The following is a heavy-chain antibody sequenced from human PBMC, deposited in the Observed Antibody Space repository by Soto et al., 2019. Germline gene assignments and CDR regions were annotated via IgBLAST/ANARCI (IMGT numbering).Heavy chain of an antibody. CDR1: GYTFTGYY. J-gene: IGHJ6*01. D-gene: IGHD1-1*01. CDR3: AMVLTNAGADDTDEYNGMGG. CDR2: INPNSGGT. V-gene: IGHV1-2*04. Sequence: ASVKVSCKASGYTFTGYYMHWVRQAPGQGLEWMGWINPNSGGTNYAQKFQGWVTMTRDTSISTAYMELSRLRSDETAVYYCAMVLTNAGADDTDEYNGMGGWGQGTPVTVSS.